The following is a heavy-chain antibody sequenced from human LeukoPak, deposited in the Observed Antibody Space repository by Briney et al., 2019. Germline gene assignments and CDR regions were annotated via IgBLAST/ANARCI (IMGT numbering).Heavy chain of an antibody. CDR3: AKAKTSRTLWFGELSDYGMDV. Sequence: AGGSLRLSCAASGFTFSSYAMSWVRQAPGKGLEWGSAISGSGGSTYYADSVKGRFTISRDNSKNTLYLQMNSLRAEDRAVYYCAKAKTSRTLWFGELSDYGMDVWGQGTTVTVSS. D-gene: IGHD3-10*01. CDR1: GFTFSSYA. CDR2: ISGSGGST. V-gene: IGHV3-23*01. J-gene: IGHJ6*02.